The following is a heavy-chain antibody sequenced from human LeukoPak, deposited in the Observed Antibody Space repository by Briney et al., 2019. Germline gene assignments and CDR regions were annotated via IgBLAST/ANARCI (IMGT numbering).Heavy chain of an antibody. CDR3: TTCLNGAGQPVAIYYYGMDV. Sequence: ASVKVSCEVSGYTLTEMSIHWVRQAPGGALEWMGGFDPEDGETVYAPKLQGRVTMTEDTSADTAYMELSSLRSEDTAVYYCTTCLNGAGQPVAIYYYGMDVWGQGTTVTVSS. J-gene: IGHJ6*02. D-gene: IGHD2-2*01. V-gene: IGHV1-24*01. CDR2: FDPEDGET. CDR1: GYTLTEMS.